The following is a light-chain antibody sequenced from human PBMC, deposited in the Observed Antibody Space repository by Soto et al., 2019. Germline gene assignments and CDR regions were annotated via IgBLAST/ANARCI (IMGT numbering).Light chain of an antibody. CDR1: QSVSAN. J-gene: IGKJ1*01. CDR2: GAS. V-gene: IGKV3-15*01. Sequence: EIVMTQSPATLSVSPGERATRSGRASQSVSANLAWYQHKPGQAPRLLIYGASRRATGIPARFSGSGSGTEFTLTISSLQSEDFALYYCQQYNIWPRGTFGQGTKVEIK. CDR3: QQYNIWPRGT.